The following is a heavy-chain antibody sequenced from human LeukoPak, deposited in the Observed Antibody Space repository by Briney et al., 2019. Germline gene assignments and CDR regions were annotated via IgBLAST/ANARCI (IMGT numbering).Heavy chain of an antibody. D-gene: IGHD3-9*01. Sequence: GASVKVSCKASGYTFTSYAMNWVRQAPGQGLEWMGWINTNTGNPTYAQGFTGRFVFSLDTSVSTAYLQISSLKAEDTAVYYCARERGASYYDILTGYSSGGAFFDYWGQGTLVTVSS. CDR1: GYTFTSYA. V-gene: IGHV7-4-1*02. CDR3: ARERGASYYDILTGYSSGGAFFDY. CDR2: INTNTGNP. J-gene: IGHJ4*02.